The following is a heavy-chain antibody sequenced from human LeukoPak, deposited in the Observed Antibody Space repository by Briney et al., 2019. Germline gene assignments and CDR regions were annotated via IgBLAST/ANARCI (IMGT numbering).Heavy chain of an antibody. Sequence: GASVKVSCKASGYTFTSYGISWVRQAPGQGPEWMGWISAYNGNTNYAQKLQGRVTMTTDTSTSTAYMELRSLRSDDTAVYYCAITYYYGSGSYAPDYWGQGTLVTVSS. CDR1: GYTFTSYG. CDR3: AITYYYGSGSYAPDY. J-gene: IGHJ4*02. V-gene: IGHV1-18*01. CDR2: ISAYNGNT. D-gene: IGHD3-10*01.